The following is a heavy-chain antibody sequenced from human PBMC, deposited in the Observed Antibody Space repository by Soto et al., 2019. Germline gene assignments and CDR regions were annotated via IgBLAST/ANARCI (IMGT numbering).Heavy chain of an antibody. J-gene: IGHJ5*02. Sequence: ASVKVSCKTSGYTFSNYGITWVRQAPGQGLEWMGWISAYNGNTNYAQKIQDRVIMTTDTSTSTAYLELRSLRSDDTAVYYCARTYYDSSGTTRQGSWGQGTLVTVSS. V-gene: IGHV1-18*01. D-gene: IGHD3-22*01. CDR3: ARTYYDSSGTTRQGS. CDR1: GYTFSNYG. CDR2: ISAYNGNT.